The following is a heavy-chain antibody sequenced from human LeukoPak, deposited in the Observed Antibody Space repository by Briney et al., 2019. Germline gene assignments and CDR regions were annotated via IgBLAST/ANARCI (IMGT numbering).Heavy chain of an antibody. J-gene: IGHJ4*02. Sequence: SSETLSLTCTVSGASISSGDNYWRWIRQPPGKGLEWIGYIYYTGSTYYNPSLKSRVTISSDTSKNQFSLQLTSVTAADTAVYYCARVPFYDSSGVFWGQGTLVTVSS. CDR2: IYYTGST. CDR1: GASISSGDNY. D-gene: IGHD3-22*01. CDR3: ARVPFYDSSGVF. V-gene: IGHV4-30-4*01.